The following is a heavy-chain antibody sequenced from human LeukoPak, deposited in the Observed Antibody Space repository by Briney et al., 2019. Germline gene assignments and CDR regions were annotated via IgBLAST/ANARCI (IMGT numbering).Heavy chain of an antibody. Sequence: ASVKVSCKASGYTFINHWMHWVRQAPGQGLEWVGLINPTRTTTLYAQKFQGRITLTRDMSATTDYMELSSLTSEDTAVYYCARDNSVGDIAWWFDPWGQGTLVTVSS. D-gene: IGHD1-26*01. CDR2: INPTRTTT. V-gene: IGHV1-46*01. CDR3: ARDNSVGDIAWWFDP. J-gene: IGHJ5*02. CDR1: GYTFINHW.